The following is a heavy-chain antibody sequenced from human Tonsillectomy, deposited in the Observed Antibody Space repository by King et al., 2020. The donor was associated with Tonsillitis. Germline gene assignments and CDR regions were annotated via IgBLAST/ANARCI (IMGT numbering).Heavy chain of an antibody. CDR3: ARGGVSSGSAGDY. Sequence: VQLQESGPGLVKPSETLSLTCTVSGGSISSYYWSWIRPPPGKGLEWIGYIYYSGSTNYNPSLKSRVTISLDTSKNQFSLKLTSVTAADTAVYYCARGGVSSGSAGDYWGQGTLVTVSS. CDR1: GGSISSYY. CDR2: IYYSGST. J-gene: IGHJ4*02. V-gene: IGHV4-59*01. D-gene: IGHD6-6*01.